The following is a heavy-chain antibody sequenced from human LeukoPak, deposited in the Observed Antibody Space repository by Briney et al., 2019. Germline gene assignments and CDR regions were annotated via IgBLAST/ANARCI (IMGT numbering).Heavy chain of an antibody. CDR3: ARVYDSSGYYMGGYFDY. D-gene: IGHD3-22*01. V-gene: IGHV1-69*05. CDR2: IIPIFGTA. Sequence: GASVKVSCKASGGTFSSYAISWVRQAPGQGLEWMGGIIPIFGTANYAQKFQGRVTITTDESTSTPYMELSSLRSEDTAVYYCARVYDSSGYYMGGYFDYWGQGTLVTVSS. CDR1: GGTFSSYA. J-gene: IGHJ4*02.